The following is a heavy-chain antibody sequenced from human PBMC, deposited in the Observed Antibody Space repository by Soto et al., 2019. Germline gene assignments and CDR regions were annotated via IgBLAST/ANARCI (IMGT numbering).Heavy chain of an antibody. V-gene: IGHV4-34*01. CDR3: ARSRYFDAFDI. D-gene: IGHD3-9*01. CDR2: INHSGST. J-gene: IGHJ3*02. Sequence: RQPPGKGLEWIGEINHSGSTNXNPSLKSRVTISVDTSKNQFSLKLSSVTAADTAVYDCARSRYFDAFDIWGQGTMVTVSS.